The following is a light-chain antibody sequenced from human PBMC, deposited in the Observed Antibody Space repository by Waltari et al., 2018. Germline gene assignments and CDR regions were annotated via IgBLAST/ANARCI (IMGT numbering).Light chain of an antibody. J-gene: IGKJ1*01. V-gene: IGKV3-20*01. Sequence: EIVLTQSPGTLSLSPGERATLSCRASQSVSRALAWYQQKPGQAPRLLIYDASRRATGLPDRFSGSVSGTDFSLTITGLEPEDFAVYYCQHYVRLPATFGQGTKVEIK. CDR1: QSVSRA. CDR3: QHYVRLPAT. CDR2: DAS.